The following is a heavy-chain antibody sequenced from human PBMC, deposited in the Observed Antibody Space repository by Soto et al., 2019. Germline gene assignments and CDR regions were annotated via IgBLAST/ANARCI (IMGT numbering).Heavy chain of an antibody. CDR1: GGSISSGDYY. D-gene: IGHD3-16*02. V-gene: IGHV4-30-4*01. CDR3: ARGLHLGELSFRFGPPDY. J-gene: IGHJ4*02. Sequence: SETLSLTCTVSGGSISSGDYYWSWIRQPPGKGLEWIGYIYYSGSTYYNPSLKSRVTISVDTSKNQFSLKLSSVTAADTAVYYCARGLHLGELSFRFGPPDYWGQGTLVTVSS. CDR2: IYYSGST.